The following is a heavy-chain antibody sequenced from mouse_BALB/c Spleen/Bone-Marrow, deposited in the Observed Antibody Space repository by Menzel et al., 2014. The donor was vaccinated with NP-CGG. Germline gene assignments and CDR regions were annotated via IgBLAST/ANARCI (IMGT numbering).Heavy chain of an antibody. V-gene: IGHV1-4*02. CDR3: AKINYGYYAMDY. J-gene: IGHJ4*01. CDR2: INPSSGYT. CDR1: GYIFTTFT. D-gene: IGHD1-1*01. Sequence: VQLVESAADLARPGASVKMSCKASGYIFTTFTMHWVKQRPGQGLEWIGYINPSSGYTEYNQKFRDKTTLTADKSSSTAYMQLSSLTSEDSAVFYCAKINYGYYAMDYWGQGTSVTVSS.